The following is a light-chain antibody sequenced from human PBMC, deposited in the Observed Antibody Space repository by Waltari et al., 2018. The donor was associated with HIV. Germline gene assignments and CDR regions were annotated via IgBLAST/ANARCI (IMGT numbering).Light chain of an antibody. CDR3: QSYDRSLSNWV. J-gene: IGLJ3*02. V-gene: IGLV1-40*01. Sequence: QSLLTQPPSVSGAPGQRVTIPCTGSSPNIGAGYDVHEYQQLPGTAPKLLIYGNSNRPSGVPDRFSGSKSGTSASLAISGLQPDDETDYYCQSYDRSLSNWVFGGGTKLTVL. CDR1: SPNIGAGYD. CDR2: GNS.